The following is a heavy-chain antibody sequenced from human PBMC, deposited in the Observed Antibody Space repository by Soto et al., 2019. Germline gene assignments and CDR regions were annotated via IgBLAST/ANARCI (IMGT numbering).Heavy chain of an antibody. CDR3: AKGNNTNVGWPYYFES. Sequence: HPXGSLRLSCVASGFSLANYPMNWVRQTPGKGLEWISYSSPRGDTIYYADSVEGRFTISRDNARNSLSLHMSSLRDEDSALYYCAKGNNTNVGWPYYFESWGQGVPVTVSS. V-gene: IGHV3-48*02. CDR2: SSPRGDTI. J-gene: IGHJ4*02. D-gene: IGHD6-19*01. CDR1: GFSLANYP.